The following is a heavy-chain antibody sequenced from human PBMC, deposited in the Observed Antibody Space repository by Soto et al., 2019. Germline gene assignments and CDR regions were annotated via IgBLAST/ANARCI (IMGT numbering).Heavy chain of an antibody. Sequence: QVTLKQSGPVLVKPTETLTLTCTVSGFSLSNARMGVSWIRQPPGKALEWLAHIFSNDEKSYSTSLKSRLTISKDTSKSQVVLTMTNMDPVDTATYYCARIYSSSWYGYYFDYWGQGTLVTVSS. D-gene: IGHD6-13*01. J-gene: IGHJ4*02. CDR3: ARIYSSSWYGYYFDY. CDR2: IFSNDEK. CDR1: GFSLSNARMG. V-gene: IGHV2-26*01.